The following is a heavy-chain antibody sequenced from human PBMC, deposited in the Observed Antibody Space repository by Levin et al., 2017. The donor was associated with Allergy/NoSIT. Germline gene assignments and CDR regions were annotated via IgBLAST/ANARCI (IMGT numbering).Heavy chain of an antibody. D-gene: IGHD3-10*01. CDR2: ISWNSGSI. Sequence: LSLTCAASGFTFYDYAMHWVRHAPGKGLEWVSGISWNSGSIGYADSVKGRFTISRDNAKNSLYLQMNSLRTEDTALYYCARDNIGLPDAFDIWGQGTMVIVSS. J-gene: IGHJ3*02. CDR1: GFTFYDYA. V-gene: IGHV3-9*01. CDR3: ARDNIGLPDAFDI.